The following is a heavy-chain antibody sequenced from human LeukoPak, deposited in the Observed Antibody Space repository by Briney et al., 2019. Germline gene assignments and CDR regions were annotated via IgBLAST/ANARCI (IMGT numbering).Heavy chain of an antibody. V-gene: IGHV3-48*03. Sequence: PGGSLRLSCAASGFTFSSYEMNWVRQAPGKGLEWVSYISSSGNTIYYADSVKGRFTISRDNARNSLYLQMNSLRAEDTAVYYCARDSSPVPTKTYYMDVWGKGTTVTVSS. CDR2: ISSSGNTI. CDR1: GFTFSSYE. J-gene: IGHJ6*03. D-gene: IGHD1-1*01. CDR3: ARDSSPVPTKTYYMDV.